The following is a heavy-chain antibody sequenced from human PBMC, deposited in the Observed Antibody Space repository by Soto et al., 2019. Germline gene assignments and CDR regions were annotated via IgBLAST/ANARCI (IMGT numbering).Heavy chain of an antibody. V-gene: IGHV1-69*02. CDR2: IIPILGIA. CDR3: ARATYCGGDCYSPFDY. J-gene: IGHJ4*02. D-gene: IGHD2-21*02. CDR1: GGTFSSYT. Sequence: QVQLVQSGAEVKKPGSSVKVSCKASGGTFSSYTISWVRQAPGQGLEWMGRIIPILGIANYAQKFQGRVTITAYKSTSTAYMELSSLRSEDTAVYYCARATYCGGDCYSPFDYWGQGTLVTVSS.